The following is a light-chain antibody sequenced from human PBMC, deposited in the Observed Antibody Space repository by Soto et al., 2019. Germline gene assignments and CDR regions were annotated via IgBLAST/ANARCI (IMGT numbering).Light chain of an antibody. CDR2: GAS. CDR3: QQRNIWPPVT. Sequence: IVITNSPATLSVSPAERATHSCRAGQNIHTNLAWYQQKPGQAPRLLFYGASTGATGIPARFRGSGSGTDFTLTISCLEPEDFAVYYCQQRNIWPPVTFGQGTRLENK. J-gene: IGKJ5*01. CDR1: QNIHTN. V-gene: IGKV3D-15*01.